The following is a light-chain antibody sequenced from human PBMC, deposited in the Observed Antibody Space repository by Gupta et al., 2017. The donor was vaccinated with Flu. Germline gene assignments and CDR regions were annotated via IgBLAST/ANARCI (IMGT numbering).Light chain of an antibody. CDR1: QDISNK. CDR3: QQHKSYFRT. Sequence: LLTTSPSSLSASVGDRVTISCRASQDISNKLGWYQQKPGKAPKLLLYAASSLQSGVPSRFSGSGSGTEFTLTVSSLQPEDFATYYCQQHKSYFRTFGQGTKVEIK. V-gene: IGKV1-17*01. CDR2: AAS. J-gene: IGKJ1*01.